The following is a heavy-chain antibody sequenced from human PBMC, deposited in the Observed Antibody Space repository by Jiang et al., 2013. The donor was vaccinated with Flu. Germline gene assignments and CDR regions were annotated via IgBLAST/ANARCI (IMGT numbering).Heavy chain of an antibody. V-gene: IGHV3-33*01. CDR2: IWYDGSNK. D-gene: IGHD6-19*01. CDR3: ARDAGVRWLAYWYFDL. J-gene: IGHJ2*01. Sequence: MHWVRQAPGKGLEWVAVIWYDGSNKYYADSVKGRFTISRDNSKNTLYLQMNSLRAEDTAVYYCARDAGVRWLAYWYFDLWGRGTLVTVSS.